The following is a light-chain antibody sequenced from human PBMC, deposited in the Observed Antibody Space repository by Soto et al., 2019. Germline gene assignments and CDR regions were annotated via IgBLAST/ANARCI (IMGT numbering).Light chain of an antibody. V-gene: IGLV2-23*01. Sequence: QSALAQPASVSGSPGQSITISCTEISTDVGSHDLVSWYKHPPGKAPKLIIYEGSKRPSGVSNRFSGSKSGNTASLTISWLQAEDEADYYCCSYAGSSALLFGGGTKLTVL. CDR3: CSYAGSSALL. CDR1: STDVGSHDL. CDR2: EGS. J-gene: IGLJ2*01.